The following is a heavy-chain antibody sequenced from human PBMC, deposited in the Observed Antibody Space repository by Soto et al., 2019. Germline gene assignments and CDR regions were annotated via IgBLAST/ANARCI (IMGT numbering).Heavy chain of an antibody. CDR3: ARDPNNDYGDDTFDY. D-gene: IGHD4-17*01. CDR1: GYTFTSYG. Sequence: ASVKVSCKASGYTFTSYGISWVRQAPGQGLEWMGWISAYNGNTNYAQKLQGRVTMTTDTSTSTAYMELRSLRSDDTAMYYCARDPNNDYGDDTFDYWGQGTKVTVSS. V-gene: IGHV1-18*04. CDR2: ISAYNGNT. J-gene: IGHJ4*02.